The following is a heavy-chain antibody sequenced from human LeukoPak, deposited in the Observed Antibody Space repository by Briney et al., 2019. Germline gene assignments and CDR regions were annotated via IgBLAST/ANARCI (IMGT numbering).Heavy chain of an antibody. CDR1: AGSISSYY. J-gene: IGHJ3*02. CDR3: ARDHSSGWYDAFDI. D-gene: IGHD6-19*01. Sequence: SETLSLTCTVSAGSISSYYWSRIRQPPGKGLEWIGNIYYSGSTNYNPSLKSPVTISVDTSKNQFSLKLSSVTAADTAVYYCARDHSSGWYDAFDIWGQGTMVTVSS. V-gene: IGHV4-59*01. CDR2: IYYSGST.